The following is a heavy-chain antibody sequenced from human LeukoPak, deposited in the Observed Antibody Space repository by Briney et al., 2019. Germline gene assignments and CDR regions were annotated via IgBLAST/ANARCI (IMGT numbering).Heavy chain of an antibody. CDR3: ARHVLTAGSID. Sequence: KPSGTLSLTCTISGGSISNHYWSWIRQPPGKGLEWIAYMYNSESTKYNPSLKSRVTISVDTSKKQFSLKLRSVTAADTALYYCARHVLTAGSIDWGQGTLVTVSS. D-gene: IGHD3-9*01. V-gene: IGHV4-59*08. CDR1: GGSISNHY. J-gene: IGHJ4*02. CDR2: MYNSEST.